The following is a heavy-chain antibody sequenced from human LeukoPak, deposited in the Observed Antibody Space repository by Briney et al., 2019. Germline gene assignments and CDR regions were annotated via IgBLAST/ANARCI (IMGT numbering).Heavy chain of an antibody. CDR3: ARDRGYSYGYFDY. J-gene: IGHJ4*02. CDR2: IYSGGST. V-gene: IGHV3-53*04. D-gene: IGHD5-18*01. Sequence: QPGGSLRLSCAASGFTVSSNYMSWVRQAPGKGLEWVSVIYSGGSTYYADSVKGRFTISRHNSKSTLYLQMNSLRAEDTAVYYCARDRGYSYGYFDYWGQGTLVTVSS. CDR1: GFTVSSNY.